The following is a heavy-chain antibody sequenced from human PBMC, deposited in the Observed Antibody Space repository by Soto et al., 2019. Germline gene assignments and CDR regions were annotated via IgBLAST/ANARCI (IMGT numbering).Heavy chain of an antibody. Sequence: QLQLQESGPGLVKPSETLSLTCTVSGGSISSSDFYWGWLRQTPGKGLEFIWRMYYSGSTSYNPPLRSRLTIAVATDKHQFTLKLLSVTAADTAVYYCAVVDSTGNWFDPWGEGALVTVSS. J-gene: IGHJ5*02. CDR2: MYYSGST. CDR1: GGSISSSDFY. V-gene: IGHV4-39*01. CDR3: AVVDSTGNWFDP. D-gene: IGHD6-25*01.